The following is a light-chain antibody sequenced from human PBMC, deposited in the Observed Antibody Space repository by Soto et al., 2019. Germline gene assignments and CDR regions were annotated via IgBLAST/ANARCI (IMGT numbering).Light chain of an antibody. Sequence: QSVLTQPPSASGTPGQTVTISCSGSTSNVGSNTVNWYQQLPGAAPKLVIFSNSQRPSGVPDRFSGSKSGTSASLAISGLQSEDEAHYYCAAWDDSLNGVVFGGGTQLTVL. J-gene: IGLJ3*02. V-gene: IGLV1-44*01. CDR3: AAWDDSLNGVV. CDR1: TSNVGSNT. CDR2: SNS.